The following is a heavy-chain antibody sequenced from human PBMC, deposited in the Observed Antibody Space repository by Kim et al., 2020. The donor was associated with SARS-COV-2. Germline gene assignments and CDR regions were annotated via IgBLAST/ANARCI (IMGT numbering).Heavy chain of an antibody. CDR2: T. Sequence: TNYNPSLKSRVTISVDTSKNQFSLKLSSVTAADTAVYYCARGGSGWPFDYWGQGTLVTVSS. CDR3: ARGGSGWPFDY. D-gene: IGHD6-19*01. V-gene: IGHV4-34*01. J-gene: IGHJ4*02.